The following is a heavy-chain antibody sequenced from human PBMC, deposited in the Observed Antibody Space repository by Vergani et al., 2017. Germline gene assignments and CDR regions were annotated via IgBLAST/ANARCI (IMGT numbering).Heavy chain of an antibody. CDR1: GASTRSSNYY. Sequence: QLQLQESGPGLVKPSATLSLTCSVSGASTRSSNYYWRWIRQPPGKGLEWIATIYYSGGTYYNPSLKSRVTISVDTSKNQFSLKLSSVTAADTAVYFCSRHSTVEWLVKLGWIDPWGQGVLVTVFS. CDR3: SRHSTVEWLVKLGWIDP. CDR2: IYYSGGT. J-gene: IGHJ5*02. D-gene: IGHD6-19*01. V-gene: IGHV4-39*01.